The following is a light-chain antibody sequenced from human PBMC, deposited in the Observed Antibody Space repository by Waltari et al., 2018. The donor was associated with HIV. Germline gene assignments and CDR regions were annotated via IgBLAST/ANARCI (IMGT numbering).Light chain of an antibody. CDR2: EVS. V-gene: IGLV2-8*01. J-gene: IGLJ3*02. CDR3: NSYAGSNNWV. CDR1: SSGVGGYNY. Sequence: QSALTQPPSAYASPGHSVTISRTSTSSGVGGYNYVSWYQQHPGKAHKHMIYEVSKRPSGVTDRFSGSKSGNTASLTVSGLQAEDEADYYCNSYAGSNNWVFGGGTKLTGL.